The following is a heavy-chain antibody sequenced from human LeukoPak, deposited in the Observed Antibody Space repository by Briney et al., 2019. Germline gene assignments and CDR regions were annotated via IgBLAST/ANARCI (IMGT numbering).Heavy chain of an antibody. CDR2: ISSSGSTI. J-gene: IGHJ4*02. Sequence: PGGSLRLSCAASGFTFSSYEMNWVRQAPGKGLEWVSYISSSGSTIYYADSVKGRFTISRDNAKNSLYLQMNSLRAEDTAVYYCARVPRYFDWSYYNDYWGQGTLVTVSS. CDR1: GFTFSSYE. D-gene: IGHD3-9*01. CDR3: ARVPRYFDWSYYNDY. V-gene: IGHV3-48*03.